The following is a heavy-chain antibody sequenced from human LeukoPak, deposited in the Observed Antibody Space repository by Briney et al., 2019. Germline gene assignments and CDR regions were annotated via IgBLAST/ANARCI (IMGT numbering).Heavy chain of an antibody. CDR2: IYYSGST. CDR3: ARDNWNDVHYYYYGMDV. CDR1: GGSVSSGSYY. V-gene: IGHV4-61*01. Sequence: SETQSLTCTVSGGSVSSGSYYWSWIRQPPGKGLEWIGYIYYSGSTNYNPSLKSRVTISVDTSKNQFSLKLSSVTAADTAVYYCARDNWNDVHYYYYGMDVWGQGTTVTVSS. J-gene: IGHJ6*02. D-gene: IGHD1-20*01.